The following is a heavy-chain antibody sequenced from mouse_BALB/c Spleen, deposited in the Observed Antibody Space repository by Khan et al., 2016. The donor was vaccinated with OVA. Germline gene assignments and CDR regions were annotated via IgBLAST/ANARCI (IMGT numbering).Heavy chain of an antibody. J-gene: IGHJ1*01. CDR2: IWRDGKT. CDR3: ARQICPGYFDV. V-gene: IGHV2-6-1*01. CDR1: GFSLTSYG. D-gene: IGHD6-1*01. Sequence: QVQLKQSGPGLVAPSQSLSITCTISGFSLTSYGIHWVRQPPGKGLEWLVVIWRDGKTTYNSALKSRLNIIKDNSKSQVFLKMNSLQTDATAMYYCARQICPGYFDVWGAGTTVTVSS.